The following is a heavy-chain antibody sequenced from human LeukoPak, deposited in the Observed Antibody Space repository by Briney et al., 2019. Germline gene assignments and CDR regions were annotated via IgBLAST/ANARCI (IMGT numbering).Heavy chain of an antibody. V-gene: IGHV4-34*01. CDR1: GGSFSGYY. CDR3: ASGNYYDSSGSQSDWFDP. CDR2: INHSGST. D-gene: IGHD3-22*01. Sequence: PSETLSLTCAVYGGSFSGYYWSWIRQPPGKGLEWIGEINHSGSTNYNPSLKSRVTISVDTSKNQFSLKLSSATAADTAVYYCASGNYYDSSGSQSDWFDPWGQGTLVTVSS. J-gene: IGHJ5*02.